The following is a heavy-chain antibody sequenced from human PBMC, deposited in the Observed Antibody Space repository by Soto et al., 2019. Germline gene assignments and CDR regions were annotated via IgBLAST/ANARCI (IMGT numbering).Heavy chain of an antibody. J-gene: IGHJ4*02. Sequence: SVKVSCQTSGGTFSTFGISWVRQAPGQGLEWMGGIIPFFGTAEYSQKFEDRITISADESTNTVYMDLRSLTSEDTAIYYCARTAPMDAGDKYYYDFWGQGALVTVSS. D-gene: IGHD3-16*01. V-gene: IGHV1-69*13. CDR3: ARTAPMDAGDKYYYDF. CDR1: GGTFSTFG. CDR2: IIPFFGTA.